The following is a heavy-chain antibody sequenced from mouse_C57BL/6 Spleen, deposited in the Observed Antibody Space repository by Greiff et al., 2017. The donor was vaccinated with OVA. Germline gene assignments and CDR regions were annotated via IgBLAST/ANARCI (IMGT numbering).Heavy chain of an antibody. D-gene: IGHD2-3*01. V-gene: IGHV5-17*01. J-gene: IGHJ3*01. CDR1: GFTFSDYG. Sequence: EVHLVESGGGLVKPGGSLKLSCAASGFTFSDYGMHWVRQAPEKGLEWVAYISSGSSTIYYADTVKGRFTISRDNAKNTLCLQMTSLRSEDTAMYYCASIYDGYCGAYWGQGTLVTVSA. CDR3: ASIYDGYCGAY. CDR2: ISSGSSTI.